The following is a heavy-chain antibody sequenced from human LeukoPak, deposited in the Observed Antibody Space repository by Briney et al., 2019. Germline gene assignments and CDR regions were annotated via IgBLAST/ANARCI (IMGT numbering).Heavy chain of an antibody. J-gene: IGHJ4*02. CDR1: GFTFTDYA. Sequence: GGSLRLSCEASGFTFTDYAMHWVRQAPGKGLEWVAVISHDGRYKYSADSVRGRFIISRDTSSNTLSLQMNSLRAEDTAVYYCAKDYISSSWGDFDYWGQGTLVTVSS. D-gene: IGHD6-6*01. V-gene: IGHV3-30*04. CDR3: AKDYISSSWGDFDY. CDR2: ISHDGRYK.